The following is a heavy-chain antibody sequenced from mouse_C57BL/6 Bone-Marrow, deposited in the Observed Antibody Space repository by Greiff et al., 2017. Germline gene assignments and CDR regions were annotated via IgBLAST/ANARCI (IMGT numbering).Heavy chain of an antibody. CDR1: GYTFTSYW. V-gene: IGHV1-69*01. J-gene: IGHJ4*01. CDR2: IDPSDSYT. CDR3: ARTGNAMDY. Sequence: QVQLQQPGAELVMPGASVKLSCKASGYTFTSYWMHWVKQRPGQGLEWIGEIDPSDSYTTYNQKFKGNSTLTVDKSSSTASMQLSSLTSEDSAVYYCARTGNAMDYWGQGTSVTVSS.